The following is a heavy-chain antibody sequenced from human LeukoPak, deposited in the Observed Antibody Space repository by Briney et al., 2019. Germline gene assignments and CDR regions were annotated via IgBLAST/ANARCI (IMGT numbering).Heavy chain of an antibody. CDR3: ARVGFWSGYPGGRGMDV. Sequence: ASVKVSCKASGYTFTSYYMHWVRQAPGQGLEWVGIINTSGGSTSYAQKFQGRVTMTRDTSTSTVYMELSSLRSEDTAVYYCARVGFWSGYPGGRGMDVWGQGTTVTVSS. V-gene: IGHV1-46*01. D-gene: IGHD3-3*01. CDR2: INTSGGST. J-gene: IGHJ6*02. CDR1: GYTFTSYY.